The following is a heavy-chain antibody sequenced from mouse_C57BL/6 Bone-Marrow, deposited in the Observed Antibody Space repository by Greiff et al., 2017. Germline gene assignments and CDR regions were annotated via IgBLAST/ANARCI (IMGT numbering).Heavy chain of an antibody. CDR1: GYTFTSYG. Sequence: VQLQQSGAELARPGASVKLSCKASGYTFTSYGISWVKQRTGQGLEWIGEIYTRSGNTYYNEKFKGKATLTADKSSSTAYMELRSLTSEDSAVYFCAIYYGYDAAWFAYWGQGTLVTVSA. V-gene: IGHV1-81*01. D-gene: IGHD2-2*01. J-gene: IGHJ3*01. CDR2: IYTRSGNT. CDR3: AIYYGYDAAWFAY.